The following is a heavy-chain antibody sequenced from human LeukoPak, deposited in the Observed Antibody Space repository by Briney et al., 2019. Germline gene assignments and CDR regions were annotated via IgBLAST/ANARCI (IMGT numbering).Heavy chain of an antibody. CDR2: INPNSGGT. Sequence: ASVKVSCKASGYTFAGYYMHWVRQAPGQGLEWMGWINPNSGGTNYAQKFQGRVTMTRDTSISTAYMELSRLRSDDTAVYYCARAMVRGVIARYDYWGQGTLVTVSS. CDR3: ARAMVRGVIARYDY. V-gene: IGHV1-2*02. D-gene: IGHD3-10*01. J-gene: IGHJ4*02. CDR1: GYTFAGYY.